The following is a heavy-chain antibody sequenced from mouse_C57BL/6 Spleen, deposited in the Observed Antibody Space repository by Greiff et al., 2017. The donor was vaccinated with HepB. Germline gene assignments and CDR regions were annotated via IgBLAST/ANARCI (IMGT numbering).Heavy chain of an antibody. CDR2: INYDGSST. J-gene: IGHJ1*03. Sequence: EVQLVESEGGLVQPGSSMKLSCTASGFTFSDYYMAWVRQVPEKGLEWVANINYDGSSTYYLDSLKSRFIISRDNAKNILYLQMSSLKSEDTATYYCARDGGYDGYFYWYFDVWGTGTTVTVSS. V-gene: IGHV5-16*01. CDR1: GFTFSDYY. CDR3: ARDGGYDGYFYWYFDV. D-gene: IGHD2-3*01.